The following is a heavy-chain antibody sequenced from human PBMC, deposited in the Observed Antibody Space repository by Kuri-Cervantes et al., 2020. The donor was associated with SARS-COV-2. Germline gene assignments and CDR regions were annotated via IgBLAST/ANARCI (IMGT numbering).Heavy chain of an antibody. D-gene: IGHD4-11*01. CDR2: INPNSGGT. CDR1: GYTFTGYY. J-gene: IGHJ6*02. CDR3: ASNSNYWYYGMDV. V-gene: IGHV1-2*02. Sequence: ASVKVSCKASGYTFTGYYMHWVRQSPGQGLEWMGWINPNSGGTNYAQKFQGRVTMTRDTSISTAYMELSRLRSDDTAVYYCASNSNYWYYGMDVWGQGTTGTVSS.